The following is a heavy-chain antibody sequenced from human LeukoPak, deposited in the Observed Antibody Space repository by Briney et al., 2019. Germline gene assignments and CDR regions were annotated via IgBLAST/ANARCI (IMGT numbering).Heavy chain of an antibody. CDR2: TYYRSKWYN. CDR1: GDSVSSNSAA. J-gene: IGHJ5*02. Sequence: SQTLSLTCAISGDSVSSNSAAWNWIRQSPSRGLEWLGRTYYRSKWYNDYAVSVKSRITINPDTSKNQFSLQLNSVTPEDTAVYYCARTYSSSWSLKIAFDPWGQGTLVTVSS. CDR3: ARTYSSSWSLKIAFDP. D-gene: IGHD6-13*01. V-gene: IGHV6-1*01.